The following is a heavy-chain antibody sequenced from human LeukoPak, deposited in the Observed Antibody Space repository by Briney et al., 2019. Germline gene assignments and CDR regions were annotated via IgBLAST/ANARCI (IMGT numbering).Heavy chain of an antibody. CDR1: GGSISSSSYY. Sequence: SETLSLTCTVSGGSISSSSYYWGWIRQPPGKGLEWIGSIYYSGSTYYNPSLKSRVTISVDTSKNQFSLKLSSVTAADTAVYYCARALGRRWWHYDSSGRHRLNWFDPWGQGTLVTVSS. V-gene: IGHV4-39*01. J-gene: IGHJ5*02. CDR2: IYYSGST. D-gene: IGHD3-22*01. CDR3: ARALGRRWWHYDSSGRHRLNWFDP.